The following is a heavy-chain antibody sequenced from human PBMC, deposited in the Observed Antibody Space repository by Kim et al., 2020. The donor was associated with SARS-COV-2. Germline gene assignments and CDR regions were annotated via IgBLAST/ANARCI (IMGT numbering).Heavy chain of an antibody. CDR1: GYSISSGYY. CDR2: IYHSGST. CDR3: AREGVVVVAAMVGWFDP. V-gene: IGHV4-38-2*02. Sequence: SETLSLTCTVSGYSISSGYYWSWIRQPPGKGLEWIGSIYHSGSTYYNPSLKSRVTISVDTSKNQFSLKLSSVTAADTAVYYCAREGVVVVAAMVGWFDPWGQGTLVTVSS. J-gene: IGHJ5*02. D-gene: IGHD2-15*01.